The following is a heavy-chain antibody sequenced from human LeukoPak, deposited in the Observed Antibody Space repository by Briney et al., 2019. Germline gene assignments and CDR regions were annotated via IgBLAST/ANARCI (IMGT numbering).Heavy chain of an antibody. J-gene: IGHJ5*02. V-gene: IGHV4-4*07. CDR1: GCSISSYY. CDR2: IYTSGCT. Sequence: PSETLSLTCTFTGCSISSYYWSLIRQPAWRGLEWIGRIYTSGCTNYNPCLKSRVTMSVDTSKHQFSLKLSSVTAEDTAVYYCARDLNSRAYYDFWSGYSDPNWFDPWGQGTLVTVSS. CDR3: ARDLNSRAYYDFWSGYSDPNWFDP. D-gene: IGHD3-3*01.